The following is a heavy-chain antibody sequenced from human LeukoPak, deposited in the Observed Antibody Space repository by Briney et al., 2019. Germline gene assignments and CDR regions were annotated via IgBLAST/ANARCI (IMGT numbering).Heavy chain of an antibody. CDR1: GDSISSSSYY. D-gene: IGHD3-22*01. Sequence: PSETLSLTCTVSGDSISSSSYYWGWIRQPPGKGLEWIGGIYYSGSTYYSPSLKSRVTISVDTSKNQFSLKLSSVTAADTAVYYCARGSGDYYDSSAPGYWGQGTLVTVSS. V-gene: IGHV4-39*07. CDR2: IYYSGST. J-gene: IGHJ4*02. CDR3: ARGSGDYYDSSAPGY.